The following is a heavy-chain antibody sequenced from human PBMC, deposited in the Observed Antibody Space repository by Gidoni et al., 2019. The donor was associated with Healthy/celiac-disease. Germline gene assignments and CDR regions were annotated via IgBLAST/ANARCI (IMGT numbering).Heavy chain of an antibody. J-gene: IGHJ4*02. CDR2: IYYSGST. CDR1: GGSVSSGSYY. V-gene: IGHV4-61*01. Sequence: QVQLQESGPGLVKPSETLSLTCTVSGGSVSSGSYYWSWIRQPPGKGLEWIGYIYYSGSTNYNPSLKSRVTISVDTSKNQFSLKLSSVTAADTAVYYCARGYSRRFGVVTPSLDYWGQGTLVTVSS. CDR3: ARGYSRRFGVVTPSLDY. D-gene: IGHD3-3*01.